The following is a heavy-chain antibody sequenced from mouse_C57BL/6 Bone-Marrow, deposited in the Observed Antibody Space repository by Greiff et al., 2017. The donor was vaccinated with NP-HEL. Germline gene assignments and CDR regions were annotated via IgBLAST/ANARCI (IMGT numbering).Heavy chain of an antibody. CDR1: GFTFSNYW. J-gene: IGHJ3*01. V-gene: IGHV6-3*01. D-gene: IGHD4-1*01. Sequence: DVKLLEPGGGLVQPGGSMKLSCVASGFTFSNYWMNWVRQSPEKGLEWVAQIRLKSDNYATHYAESVKGRFTISRYDSKSSVSLQMNNLRAQDTGIYYCTLTWTYWGQGTLVIVSA. CDR2: IRLKSDNYAT. CDR3: TLTWTY.